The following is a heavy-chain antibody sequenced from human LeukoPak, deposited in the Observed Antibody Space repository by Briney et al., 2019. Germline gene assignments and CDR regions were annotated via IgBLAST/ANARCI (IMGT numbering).Heavy chain of an antibody. CDR2: IYYSGST. Sequence: SETLSLTCTVSGGSISSYYWSWIRKPPGKGLKGIGYIYYSGSTNYNPSLKSRVTISVDRSKNQFSLELGFVTAGDKAVYFWAVDLGDDPFDIWGQGTMVTVSS. J-gene: IGHJ3*02. D-gene: IGHD3-10*01. V-gene: IGHV4-59*01. CDR3: AVDLGDDPFDI. CDR1: GGSISSYY.